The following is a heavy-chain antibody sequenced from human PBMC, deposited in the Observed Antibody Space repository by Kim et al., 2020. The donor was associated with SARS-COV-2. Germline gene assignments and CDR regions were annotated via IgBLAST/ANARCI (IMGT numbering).Heavy chain of an antibody. CDR1: GFSFSNYA. J-gene: IGHJ4*02. Sequence: GGSLRLSCAASGFSFSNYAMHWVRQAAGKGLEWVAVISDDGSNIYYAESVKGRFTFSRDNSKNTLYLQMNYLRPEDTAVYYCARVPGYSGFNYGPYYFDFWGQGTLVAVSS. CDR2: ISDDGSNI. V-gene: IGHV3-30*04. D-gene: IGHD5-12*01. CDR3: ARVPGYSGFNYGPYYFDF.